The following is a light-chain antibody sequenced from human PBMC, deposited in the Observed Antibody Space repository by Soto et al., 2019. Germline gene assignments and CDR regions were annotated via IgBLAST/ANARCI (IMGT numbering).Light chain of an antibody. V-gene: IGLV2-14*01. J-gene: IGLJ1*01. CDR3: SSYTSSDTYV. CDR1: SSDVGGYNF. Sequence: QSALTQPTSVSGSPGQSITISCTGTSSDVGGYNFVSWYQHHPYKAPKLMIYEVTNRPSGVSNRFSGSKSGNTASLTISGLQGEDEADYYCSSYTSSDTYVFGTGTKLTVL. CDR2: EVT.